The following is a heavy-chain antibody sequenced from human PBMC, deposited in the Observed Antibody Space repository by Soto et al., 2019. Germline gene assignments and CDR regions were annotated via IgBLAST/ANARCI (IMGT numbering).Heavy chain of an antibody. V-gene: IGHV6-1*01. CDR2: TYYRSKWYN. CDR3: ARVGYRGYDYHRGYFDY. J-gene: IGHJ4*02. Sequence: KQSQTPSLTCAISGDSVSSNSAAWNWIRQSPSRGLEWLGRTYYRSKWYNDYAVSVKSRITLNPDTSKNQFSLKLNSVTPEDTAVYYCARVGYRGYDYHRGYFDYWGQGTLVTVSS. D-gene: IGHD5-12*01. CDR1: GDSVSSNSAA.